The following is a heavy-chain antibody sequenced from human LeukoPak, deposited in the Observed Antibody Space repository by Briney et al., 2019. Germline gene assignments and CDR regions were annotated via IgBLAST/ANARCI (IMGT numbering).Heavy chain of an antibody. Sequence: GGSLRLSCAASGFTFSNYWVHWVRQAPGKGLEWVSAISGSGDRTYYADSVRGRFTISRDNSKNTLYLQMNSLRAEDTAVYYCAKEYDSRGYFDYWGQGTLVTVSS. CDR3: AKEYDSRGYFDY. J-gene: IGHJ4*02. CDR1: GFTFSNYW. CDR2: ISGSGDRT. V-gene: IGHV3-23*01. D-gene: IGHD3-22*01.